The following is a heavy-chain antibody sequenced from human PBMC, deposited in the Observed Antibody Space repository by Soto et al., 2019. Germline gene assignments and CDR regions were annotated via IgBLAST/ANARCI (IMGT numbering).Heavy chain of an antibody. J-gene: IGHJ3*02. CDR2: VDVGGGST. Sequence: EVQLLESGGGLVQPGGSLRLSCAASGFTFSTHAMIWVRQAPGKGVNWVSTVDVGGGSTYYTDSVKGRFTVSRDNSMDTIYLQVNTRRAEDTAFYSCARDSGPAGGVACVIRGEGTMVTVAS. CDR1: GFTFSTHA. CDR3: ARDSGPAGGVACVI. V-gene: IGHV3-23*01. D-gene: IGHD5-12*01.